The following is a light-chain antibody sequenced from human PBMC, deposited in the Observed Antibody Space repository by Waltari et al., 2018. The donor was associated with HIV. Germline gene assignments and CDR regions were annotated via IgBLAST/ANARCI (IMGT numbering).Light chain of an antibody. CDR1: SGSIDSNY. J-gene: IGLJ3*02. CDR2: YDD. Sequence: KFMLTQQHSMSESPGKTVTISCTRTSGSIDSNYVQWFQQRPGSAPTTVIFYDDRRPSGFPARFSGSIDKSSNSASLTISGLRPEDEADYYCQSFETGTQVFGGGTKLTVL. CDR3: QSFETGTQV. V-gene: IGLV6-57*03.